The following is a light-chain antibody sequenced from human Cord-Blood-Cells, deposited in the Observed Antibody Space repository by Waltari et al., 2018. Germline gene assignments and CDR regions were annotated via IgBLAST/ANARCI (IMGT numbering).Light chain of an antibody. Sequence: DIQMTQSPPSLSASVGDRVTITCRASQSISSYLNWYQQKPGNAPKLLIYAASSLQSGVPSRFSGSGSGTDFTLTISSLQPEDFATYYCQQSYSTPWTFGQGTKVEIK. J-gene: IGKJ1*01. CDR2: AAS. CDR1: QSISSY. V-gene: IGKV1-39*01. CDR3: QQSYSTPWT.